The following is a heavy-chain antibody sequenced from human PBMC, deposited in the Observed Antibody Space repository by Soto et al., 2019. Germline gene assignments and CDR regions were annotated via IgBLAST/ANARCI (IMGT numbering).Heavy chain of an antibody. D-gene: IGHD3-10*02. V-gene: IGHV3-30*18. CDR1: GFTFSSYG. CDR3: AKQSNPMWNYYYGMDV. CDR2: ISYDGSNK. J-gene: IGHJ6*02. Sequence: PGGSLRLSCAASGFTFSSYGMHWVRQAPGKGLEWVAVISYDGSNKYYADSVKGRFTISRDNSKNTLYLQMNSLRAEDTAVYYCAKQSNPMWNYYYGMDVWGQGTTVTVFS.